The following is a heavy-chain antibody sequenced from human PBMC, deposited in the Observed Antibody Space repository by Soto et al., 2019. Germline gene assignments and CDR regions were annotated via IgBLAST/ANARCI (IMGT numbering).Heavy chain of an antibody. CDR1: GGSISSSNW. D-gene: IGHD6-6*01. Sequence: TLSLTCAVSGGSISSSNWWSWVRQPPGKGLEWIGEIYHSGSTNYNPSLKSRVTISVDKSKNQFSLKLSSVTAADTAVYYCARYSSWEFYGMDVWGQGTTVTVSS. CDR3: ARYSSWEFYGMDV. V-gene: IGHV4-4*02. J-gene: IGHJ6*02. CDR2: IYHSGST.